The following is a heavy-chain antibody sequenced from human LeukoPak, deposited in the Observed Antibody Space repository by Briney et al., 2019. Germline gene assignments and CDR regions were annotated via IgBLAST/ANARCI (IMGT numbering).Heavy chain of an antibody. CDR2: MNPNSGNT. D-gene: IGHD3-22*01. J-gene: IGHJ5*02. V-gene: IGHV1-8*01. Sequence: ASVKVSCKASGYTFTSYDINWVRQATGQGLEWMGWMNPNSGNTGYAQKFQGRVTMTRNTSVSTAYMELSSLRSEDTAVYYCARDYYDSSNWFDPWGQGTLVTVSS. CDR1: GYTFTSYD. CDR3: ARDYYDSSNWFDP.